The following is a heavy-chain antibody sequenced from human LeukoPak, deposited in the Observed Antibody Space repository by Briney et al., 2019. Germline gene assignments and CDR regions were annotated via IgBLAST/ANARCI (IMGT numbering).Heavy chain of an antibody. CDR1: GGSISSYY. Sequence: SETLSLTCTVSGGSISSYYWSWIRRPPGKGLEWIGYIYYSGSTNYNPSLKSRVTISVDTSKNQFSLKLSSVTAADTAVYYCASSPQLDYFDYWGQGTLVTVSS. CDR2: IYYSGST. J-gene: IGHJ4*02. D-gene: IGHD6-13*01. CDR3: ASSPQLDYFDY. V-gene: IGHV4-59*01.